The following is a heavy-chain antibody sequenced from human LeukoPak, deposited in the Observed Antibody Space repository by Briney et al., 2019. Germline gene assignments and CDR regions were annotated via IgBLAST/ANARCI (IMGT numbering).Heavy chain of an antibody. J-gene: IGHJ6*02. V-gene: IGHV3-7*03. D-gene: IGHD4-17*01. CDR1: GFTFSSYW. Sequence: GGSLRLSCAASGFTFSSYWMSWVRQAPGKGLEWVANIKQDGSEKYYVDSVKGRFTISRDNAKNSLYLQMNSLRAEDTALYYCAKPLDYGDYSSKRYYYYYGMDVWGQGTTVTVSS. CDR2: IKQDGSEK. CDR3: AKPLDYGDYSSKRYYYYYGMDV.